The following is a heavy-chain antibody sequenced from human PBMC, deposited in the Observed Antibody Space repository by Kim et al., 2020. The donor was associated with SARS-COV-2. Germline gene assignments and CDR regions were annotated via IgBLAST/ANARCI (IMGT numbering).Heavy chain of an antibody. CDR3: ARASSAARASYYYYGMDV. D-gene: IGHD6-13*01. CDR2: IYYSGST. CDR1: GGPISSYY. Sequence: SETLSLTCTVSGGPISSYYWSWIRQPPGKGLEWIGYIYYSGSTNYNPSLKSRVTISVDTSKNQFSLKLSSVTAADTAVYYCARASSAARASYYYYGMDVWGQGTTVTVSS. V-gene: IGHV4-59*13. J-gene: IGHJ6*02.